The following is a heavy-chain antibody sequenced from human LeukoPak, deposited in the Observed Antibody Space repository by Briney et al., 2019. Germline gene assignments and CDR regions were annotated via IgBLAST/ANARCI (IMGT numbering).Heavy chain of an antibody. Sequence: GGSLRLSCAASGFTFSSYAMHWVRQAPGKGLEWVAVISYDGSNEYYADSVKGRFTISRDNSKDTLYLQMNSLRAEDTAVYYCARGEWELPSDYWGQGTLVTVSS. J-gene: IGHJ4*02. CDR1: GFTFSSYA. CDR2: ISYDGSNE. CDR3: ARGEWELPSDY. V-gene: IGHV3-30-3*01. D-gene: IGHD1-26*01.